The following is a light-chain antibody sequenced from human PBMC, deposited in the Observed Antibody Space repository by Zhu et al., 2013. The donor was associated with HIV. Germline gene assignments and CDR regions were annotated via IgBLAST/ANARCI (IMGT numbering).Light chain of an antibody. CDR1: SSDVGAYTS. Sequence: QSALTQPASVSGSPGQSITISCTGTSSDVGAYTSVSWYQQHPGKAPKLMVYDVSYRPSGVSDRFSGSKSGNTASLTISGLRPEDEADYYCSSYTSRSTLVFGGGTKLTVL. V-gene: IGLV2-14*03. J-gene: IGLJ2*01. CDR2: DVS. CDR3: SSYTSRSTLV.